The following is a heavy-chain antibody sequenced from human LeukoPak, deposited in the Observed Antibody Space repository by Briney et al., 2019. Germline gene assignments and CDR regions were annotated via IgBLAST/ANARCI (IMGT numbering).Heavy chain of an antibody. CDR3: AKAPYGDFEYFQH. CDR1: GFTFSSYG. V-gene: IGHV3-30*18. Sequence: GGSLRLSCAASGFTFSSYGMHWVRQAPGKGLEWVAVISYDGSNKYYADSVKGRFTISRDNSKNTLYLQMNSLRAEGTAVYYCAKAPYGDFEYFQHWGQGTLVTVPS. J-gene: IGHJ1*01. CDR2: ISYDGSNK. D-gene: IGHD4-17*01.